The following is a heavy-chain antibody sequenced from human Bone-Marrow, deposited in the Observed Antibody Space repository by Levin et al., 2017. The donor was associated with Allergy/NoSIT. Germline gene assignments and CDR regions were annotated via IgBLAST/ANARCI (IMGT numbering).Heavy chain of an antibody. CDR1: GFPFINYW. J-gene: IGHJ3*02. Sequence: GESLKISCAASGFPFINYWMQWVRQVPGKGLVWVSHINTDGTSTIYADSVKGRFTISRDNARNTLYLQMNSLRADDTGVYFCGRVREPEQQYRGVDIWGQGTMVTVSS. D-gene: IGHD6-13*01. CDR3: GRVREPEQQYRGVDI. V-gene: IGHV3-74*01. CDR2: INTDGTST.